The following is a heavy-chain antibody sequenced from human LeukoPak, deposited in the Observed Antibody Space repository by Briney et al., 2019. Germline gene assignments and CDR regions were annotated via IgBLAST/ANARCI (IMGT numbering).Heavy chain of an antibody. CDR3: ARALWFGELLLGFVSWFDP. D-gene: IGHD3-10*01. V-gene: IGHV3-66*01. J-gene: IGHJ5*02. Sequence: GGSLRLSCAASEFSVGSNYMTWVRQAPGKGLEWVSLIYSGGSTYYADSVKGRFTISRDNSKNTLYLQMNSLRAEDTAVYYCARALWFGELLLGFVSWFDPWGQGTLVTVSS. CDR1: EFSVGSNY. CDR2: IYSGGST.